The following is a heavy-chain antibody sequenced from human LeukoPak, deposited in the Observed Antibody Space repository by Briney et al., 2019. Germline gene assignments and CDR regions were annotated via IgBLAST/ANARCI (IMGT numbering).Heavy chain of an antibody. Sequence: GASAKVSCKASGGTFSSYAISWVRQAPGQGLEWMGGIIPIFGTANYAQKFQGRVTITADESTSTAYMELSSLRSEDTAVYYCARPPPYSGYDYYGMDVWGKGTTVTVSS. CDR3: ARPPPYSGYDYYGMDV. J-gene: IGHJ6*04. CDR1: GGTFSSYA. D-gene: IGHD1-26*01. CDR2: IIPIFGTA. V-gene: IGHV1-69*13.